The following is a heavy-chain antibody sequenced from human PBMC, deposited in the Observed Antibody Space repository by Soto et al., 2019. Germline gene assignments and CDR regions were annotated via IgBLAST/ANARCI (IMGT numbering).Heavy chain of an antibody. J-gene: IGHJ4*02. CDR1: GGSFSGYY. Sequence: SETLSLTCAVYGGSFSGYYWSWIRQPPGKGLEWIGEINHSGSTNYNPSLKSRVTISVDTSKNQFSLKLSSVTAADTAVYYCARGGPKVVLRFLEWLTPGFDYWGQGTLVTVSS. V-gene: IGHV4-34*01. CDR2: INHSGST. D-gene: IGHD3-3*01. CDR3: ARGGPKVVLRFLEWLTPGFDY.